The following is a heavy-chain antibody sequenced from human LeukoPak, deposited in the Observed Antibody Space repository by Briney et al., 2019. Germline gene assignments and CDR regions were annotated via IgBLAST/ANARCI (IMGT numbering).Heavy chain of an antibody. CDR1: GFTFSSYA. D-gene: IGHD6-13*01. V-gene: IGHV3-23*01. CDR2: ISGSGGST. CDR3: GVYSSSWHDY. J-gene: IGHJ4*02. Sequence: PGGSPRLSCAASGFTFSSYAMSWVRQAPGKGLEWVSVISGSGGSTNYADSVKGRFTISRDNSKNTLYLQMNSLRAEDTAVYYCGVYSSSWHDYWGQGTLVTVPP.